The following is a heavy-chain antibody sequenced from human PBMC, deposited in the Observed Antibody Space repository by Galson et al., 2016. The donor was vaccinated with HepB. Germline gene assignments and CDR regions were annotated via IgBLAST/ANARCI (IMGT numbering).Heavy chain of an antibody. CDR3: AAFWPAAAGWYSDI. J-gene: IGHJ2*01. V-gene: IGHV3-21*01. Sequence: SLRLSCAASGFSFSSYGMNWVRQAPGKGLEWVSSITATSTYIHYADSVKGRFSISRDNAKNSVFLQMNSLRAEDTAVYYCAAFWPAAAGWYSDIWGRGTLVTVSS. D-gene: IGHD2-2*01. CDR1: GFSFSSYG. CDR2: ITATSTYI.